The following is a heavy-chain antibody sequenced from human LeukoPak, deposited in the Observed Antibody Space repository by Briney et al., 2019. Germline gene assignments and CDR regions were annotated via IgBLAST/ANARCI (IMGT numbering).Heavy chain of an antibody. Sequence: GGSLRLSCAASGFTVSSNYMSWVRQAPGKGLEWVSVIYSGGSTYYADSVKGRFTISRDNSKNTLYLQMNSLRAEDTAVYYCARERWLPKYLDYWGQGTLVTVSS. D-gene: IGHD5-24*01. V-gene: IGHV3-66*01. CDR2: IYSGGST. CDR1: GFTVSSNY. J-gene: IGHJ4*02. CDR3: ARERWLPKYLDY.